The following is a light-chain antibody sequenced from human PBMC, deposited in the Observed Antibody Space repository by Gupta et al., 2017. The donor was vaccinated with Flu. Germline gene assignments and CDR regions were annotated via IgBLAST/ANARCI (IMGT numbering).Light chain of an antibody. CDR2: DAS. Sequence: SPGERATPACIARQSISTSLPWDRTKIGQRPRLLVDDASTRATGIKSRVTSRGDGTEFLLTITSSGPEDFAAYYCQTRNVAHTPGTFGQGTKVEIK. V-gene: IGKV3-11*01. CDR3: QTRNVAHTPGT. J-gene: IGKJ1*01. CDR1: QSISTS.